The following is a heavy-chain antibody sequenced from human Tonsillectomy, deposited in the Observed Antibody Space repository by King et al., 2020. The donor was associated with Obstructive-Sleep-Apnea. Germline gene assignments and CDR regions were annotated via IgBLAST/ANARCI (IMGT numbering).Heavy chain of an antibody. CDR3: ARNTEHYYYYGMDV. CDR1: GDSLSSYY. Sequence: LQLQESGPGLVKPSETLSLTCTVSGDSLSSYYWSWIRQPPGKGLEWIGYIYYSGSTKYNPSLKSRVTISVDTSKNQFSLKLSSVTAADTAVYYCARNTEHYYYYGMDVWGQGTTVTVSS. D-gene: IGHD1-26*01. J-gene: IGHJ6*02. V-gene: IGHV4-59*08. CDR2: IYYSGST.